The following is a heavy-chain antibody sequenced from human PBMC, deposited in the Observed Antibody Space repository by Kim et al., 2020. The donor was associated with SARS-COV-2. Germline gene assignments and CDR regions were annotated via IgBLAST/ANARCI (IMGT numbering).Heavy chain of an antibody. V-gene: IGHV4-4*07. CDR1: GVSISNYY. D-gene: IGHD6-13*01. J-gene: IGHJ4*02. CDR3: ARDSAYSSSWWSTQDYFDY. CDR2: IYTSGST. Sequence: SETLSLTCTVSGVSISNYYWSWIRQPAGKGLEWIGRIYTSGSTNYNPSLKSRVTMSVDTSKNQFSLKLNSVTAADTAMYYCARDSAYSSSWWSTQDYFDYWGQGTLVTVSS.